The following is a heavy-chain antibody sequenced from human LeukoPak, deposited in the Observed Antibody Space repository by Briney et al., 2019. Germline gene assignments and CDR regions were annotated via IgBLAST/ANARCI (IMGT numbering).Heavy chain of an antibody. CDR3: ARKGPTVTTYYYGMDV. D-gene: IGHD4-17*01. V-gene: IGHV3-7*03. J-gene: IGHJ6*02. CDR1: RFTFSNYW. CDR2: IKQDGSEK. Sequence: PGGSLRLSCAASRFTFSNYWMSWVRQAPGKGLEWVANIKQDGSEKYYVDSVKGRFTISRDNAKNSLYLQMNSLRVEDTAVYYCARKGPTVTTYYYGMDVWGQGTTVTVSS.